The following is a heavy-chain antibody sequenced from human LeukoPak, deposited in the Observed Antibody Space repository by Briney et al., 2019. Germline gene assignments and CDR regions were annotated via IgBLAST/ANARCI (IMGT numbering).Heavy chain of an antibody. D-gene: IGHD1-26*01. CDR2: LSSSSAYI. J-gene: IGHJ3*02. CDR1: GFTRSSYS. V-gene: IGHV3-21*01. Sequence: NPGGSLRLSCAASGFTRSSYSMNWVRQAPGKGREWVSSLSSSSAYIHYADSVKGRFTISRDNAKNSLYLQMNSLRAEDTAVYYCARDEVGATTDPFDIWGLGTMVTVSS. CDR3: ARDEVGATTDPFDI.